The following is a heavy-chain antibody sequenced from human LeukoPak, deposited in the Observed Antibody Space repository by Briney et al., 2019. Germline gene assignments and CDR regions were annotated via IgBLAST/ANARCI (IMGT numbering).Heavy chain of an antibody. D-gene: IGHD2-21*02. CDR2: IIPIFGTA. J-gene: IGHJ3*02. CDR1: GGTFSSYA. Sequence: SVKVSCKASGGTFSSYAISWVRQAPGQGLEWMGGIIPIFGTANYAQKFQGRVTITTDESTSTAYMEPSSLRSEDTAVYYCAREDSVVVTGSAFDIWGQGTMVTVSS. V-gene: IGHV1-69*05. CDR3: AREDSVVVTGSAFDI.